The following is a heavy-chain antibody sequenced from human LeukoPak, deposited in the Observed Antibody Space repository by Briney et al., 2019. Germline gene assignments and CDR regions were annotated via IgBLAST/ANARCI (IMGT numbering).Heavy chain of an antibody. D-gene: IGHD6-13*01. Sequence: SETLSLTCAVYGGSFSGYYWSWIRQPPGKGLEWIGEINHSGSTNYNPSLKSRVTISVDTSKNQFSLKLSSVTAADTAVYYCARGWALSSWFSPRAGHFDYWGQGTLVTVSS. CDR2: INHSGST. CDR1: GGSFSGYY. V-gene: IGHV4-34*01. CDR3: ARGWALSSWFSPRAGHFDY. J-gene: IGHJ4*02.